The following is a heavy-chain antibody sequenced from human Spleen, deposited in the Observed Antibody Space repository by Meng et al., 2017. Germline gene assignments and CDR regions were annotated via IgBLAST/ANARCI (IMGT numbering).Heavy chain of an antibody. CDR2: IYWNDDK. V-gene: IGHV2-5*01. CDR3: ALPGFGYCSGVSCPEWFDP. CDR1: GVSLSTSGVG. D-gene: IGHD2-15*01. Sequence: SGPTLVKPTQTLTLTCTFSGVSLSTSGVGVGWIRQPPGKALEWLALIYWNDDKHYNPSLKSRLTITKDTSKNQVVLTMVNLDPVDTATYYCALPGFGYCSGVSCPEWFDPWGQGTPVTVSS. J-gene: IGHJ5*02.